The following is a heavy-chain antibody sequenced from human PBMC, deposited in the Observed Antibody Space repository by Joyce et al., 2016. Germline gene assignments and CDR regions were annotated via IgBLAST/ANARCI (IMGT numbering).Heavy chain of an antibody. CDR3: ARGGYSSGWYLFYFDY. D-gene: IGHD6-19*01. Sequence: QVKLVQSGSELKKPGASVKVSCKASGYTFTDYAMNWVRQAPGQGLEWVGWINTNTGDPTYAQGFTGRFVFSLYTSVSTAYLQISSLKAEDTAVYYCARGGYSSGWYLFYFDYWGQGTLVTVSS. CDR1: GYTFTDYA. J-gene: IGHJ4*02. CDR2: INTNTGDP. V-gene: IGHV7-4-1*02.